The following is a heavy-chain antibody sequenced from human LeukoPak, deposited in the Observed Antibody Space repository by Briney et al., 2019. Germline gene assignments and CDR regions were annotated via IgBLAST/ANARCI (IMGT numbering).Heavy chain of an antibody. CDR1: GGSISSSSYY. CDR2: IYYSGST. D-gene: IGHD5-24*01. V-gene: IGHV4-39*01. J-gene: IGHJ4*02. Sequence: SETLSLTCTVSGGSISSSSYYWGWIRQPPGKGLEWIGSIYYSGSTYYNPSLKSRVTISVDTSKNQFSLKLSSVTAADTAVYYCARGLKRDGYNNWGQGTLVTVSS. CDR3: ARGLKRDGYNN.